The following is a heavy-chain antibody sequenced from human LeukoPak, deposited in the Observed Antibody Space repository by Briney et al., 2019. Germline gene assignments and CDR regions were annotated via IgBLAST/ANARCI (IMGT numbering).Heavy chain of an antibody. Sequence: PSETLSLTCGVFGGSFSGYWSWIRQPPGKGLEWIGSIYYSGSTYYNPSLKSRVTISVDTSKNQFSLKLSSVTAADTAVYYCASWMTRGAADYWGQGTLVTVSS. CDR2: IYYSGST. CDR1: GGSFSGY. CDR3: ASWMTRGAADY. J-gene: IGHJ4*02. D-gene: IGHD3-10*01. V-gene: IGHV4-39*01.